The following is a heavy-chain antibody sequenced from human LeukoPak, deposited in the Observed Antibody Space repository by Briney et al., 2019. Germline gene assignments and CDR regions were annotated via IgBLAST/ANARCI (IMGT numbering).Heavy chain of an antibody. Sequence: GGSLRLSCAASGFTFSYYGLHWVRQAPGKGLEWVALISTDGSNKNYADSVKGRFTISRDNSKNILYLQMNSLRAEDTAVYYCAKDGIYSNAGFDYYYMDVWGKGTTVTVSS. J-gene: IGHJ6*03. CDR1: GFTFSYYG. V-gene: IGHV3-30*18. D-gene: IGHD4-11*01. CDR2: ISTDGSNK. CDR3: AKDGIYSNAGFDYYYMDV.